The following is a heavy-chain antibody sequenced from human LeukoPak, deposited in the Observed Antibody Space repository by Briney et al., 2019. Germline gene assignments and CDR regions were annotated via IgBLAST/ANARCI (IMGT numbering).Heavy chain of an antibody. D-gene: IGHD2-2*02. CDR2: ISSSSSYI. V-gene: IGHV3-21*01. CDR3: ARAGYCSSTSCYTVDYYYYYMDV. CDR1: GFTFSSYS. Sequence: GGSLRLSCAASGFTFSSYSITSVRQAPGKGLEWVSSISSSSSYIYYADSVKGRFTISRDNAKNSLYLQMNSLRAEDTAVYYCARAGYCSSTSCYTVDYYYYYMDVWGKGTTVTVSS. J-gene: IGHJ6*03.